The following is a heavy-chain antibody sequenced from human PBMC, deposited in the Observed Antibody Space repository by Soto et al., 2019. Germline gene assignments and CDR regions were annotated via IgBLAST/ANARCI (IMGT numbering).Heavy chain of an antibody. CDR1: GYSFTSYW. D-gene: IGHD2-2*01. Sequence: GESLKISCKGSGYSFTSYWISWVRQMPGKGLEWMGRIDPSDSYTNYSPSFQGHVTISADKSISTAYLQWSSLKASDTAMYYCAIGGVVVPAAIYAYGMDVWGQETTVTVAS. CDR3: AIGGVVVPAAIYAYGMDV. J-gene: IGHJ6*02. V-gene: IGHV5-10-1*01. CDR2: IDPSDSYT.